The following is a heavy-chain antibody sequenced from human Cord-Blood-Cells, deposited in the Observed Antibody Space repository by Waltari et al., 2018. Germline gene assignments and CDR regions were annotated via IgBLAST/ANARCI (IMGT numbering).Heavy chain of an antibody. V-gene: IGHV1-8*01. CDR1: GYTFTSYY. D-gene: IGHD7-27*01. CDR3: ARETWGSSGGSHFDL. Sequence: QVQLVQSGAEVKKPGASVKVSCKASGYTFTSYYINWVRQATGQGLVWMGWMNPTRGNACYAQKLQGRVTMTRNTSISTAYMELSSLRSEDTAVYYCARETWGSSGGSHFDLWGRGTLVTVSS. J-gene: IGHJ2*01. CDR2: MNPTRGNA.